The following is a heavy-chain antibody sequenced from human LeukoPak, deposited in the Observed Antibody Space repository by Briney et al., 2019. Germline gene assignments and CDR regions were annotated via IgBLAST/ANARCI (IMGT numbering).Heavy chain of an antibody. D-gene: IGHD3-9*01. CDR2: INPNSGGT. J-gene: IGHJ4*02. V-gene: IGHV1-2*02. CDR1: GYTFTGYY. Sequence: ASVKVSCKASGYTFTGYYMHWVRQAPGQGREWMGWINPNSGGTKYAEKFQGRVTMTRDTSISTAYMELSRLRSDDTAVFYCARDSYDILTGFQWGQGTQVTVSS. CDR3: ARDSYDILTGFQ.